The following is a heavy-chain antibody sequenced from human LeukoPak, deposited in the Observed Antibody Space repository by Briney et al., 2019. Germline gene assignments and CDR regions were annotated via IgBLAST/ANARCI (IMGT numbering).Heavy chain of an antibody. V-gene: IGHV3-74*01. J-gene: IGHJ5*02. CDR3: ARVYDFWSGPAVINWFDP. D-gene: IGHD3-3*01. CDR1: GFTFSSYW. Sequence: GGSLRLSCAASGFTFSSYWMHWVRQAPGKGLVWVSRINSDGSSTSYADSVKGRFTISRDNAKNSLYLQMNSLRAEDTAVYYCARVYDFWSGPAVINWFDPWGQGTLVTVSS. CDR2: INSDGSST.